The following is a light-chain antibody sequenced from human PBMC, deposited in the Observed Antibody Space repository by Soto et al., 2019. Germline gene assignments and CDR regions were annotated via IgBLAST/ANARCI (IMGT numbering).Light chain of an antibody. CDR3: QQYGSSPRT. V-gene: IGKV3-20*01. J-gene: IGKJ1*01. Sequence: ENVLTQSPGTLSLSPGERATLSCRASQSVSSSYLAWYQQKPGQAPRLLIYGASSRATGIQDSFSGSGSGTDFTLTISRLEPEEFAVYYCQQYGSSPRTFGQGTKVEIK. CDR2: GAS. CDR1: QSVSSSY.